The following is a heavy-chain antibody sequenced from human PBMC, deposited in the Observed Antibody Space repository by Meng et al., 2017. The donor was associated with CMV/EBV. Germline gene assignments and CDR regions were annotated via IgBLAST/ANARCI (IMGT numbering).Heavy chain of an antibody. J-gene: IGHJ4*02. CDR2: INPNSGGT. CDR1: GYTFTGYY. D-gene: IGHD1-26*01. CDR3: ARTPSYSGSQRPFDY. Sequence: QVALVQSVAGVKKPGASVKVSCKASGYTFTGYYMHWVRQAPGQGLEWMGWINPNSGGTNYAQKFQGRVTMTRDTSISTAYMELSRLRSDDTAVYYCARTPSYSGSQRPFDYWGQGTLVTVSS. V-gene: IGHV1-2*02.